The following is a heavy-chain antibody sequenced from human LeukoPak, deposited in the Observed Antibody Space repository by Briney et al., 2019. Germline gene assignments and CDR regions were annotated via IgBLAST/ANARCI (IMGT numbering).Heavy chain of an antibody. J-gene: IGHJ6*03. Sequence: PGGSLRLSCAASGFTFSSYWMSWVRQAPGKGLEWVANIKQDGSEKYYVDSVKGRFTISRDNAKNSLYLQMNSLRAEDTAVYYCARDTWDILTGFNPYYYYYYMDVWGKGTTVTVSS. CDR1: GFTFSSYW. CDR3: ARDTWDILTGFNPYYYYYYMDV. D-gene: IGHD3-9*01. CDR2: IKQDGSEK. V-gene: IGHV3-7*01.